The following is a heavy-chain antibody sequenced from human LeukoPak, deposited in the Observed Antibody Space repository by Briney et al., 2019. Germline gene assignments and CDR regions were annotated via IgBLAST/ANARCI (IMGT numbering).Heavy chain of an antibody. D-gene: IGHD5-24*01. Sequence: PSETLSLTCTVSGGSISSSSYYWGWIRQPPGEGLEWIGSIYYSGSTYYTPSLKSRVTISVDTSKNQFSLKLSSVTAADTAVYYCARTVEMATMTFDYWGQGTLVTVSS. CDR2: IYYSGST. CDR1: GGSISSSSYY. CDR3: ARTVEMATMTFDY. J-gene: IGHJ4*02. V-gene: IGHV4-39*07.